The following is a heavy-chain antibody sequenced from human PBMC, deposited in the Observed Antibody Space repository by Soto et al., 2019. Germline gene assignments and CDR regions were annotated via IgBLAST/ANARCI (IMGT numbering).Heavy chain of an antibody. V-gene: IGHV4-38-2*02. J-gene: IGHJ4*02. D-gene: IGHD6-6*01. CDR3: AREYSSSSGYFDY. CDR2: IYHSGNT. CDR1: GYSIRSGYY. Sequence: PSETLSLTCAVSGYSIRSGYYWGWIRQAPGKGLEWIGSIYHSGNTHYNPSLKRRLTISVDTSKNQLSLRLSSVTAADTALFYCAREYSSSSGYFDYWGRGTLVTVSS.